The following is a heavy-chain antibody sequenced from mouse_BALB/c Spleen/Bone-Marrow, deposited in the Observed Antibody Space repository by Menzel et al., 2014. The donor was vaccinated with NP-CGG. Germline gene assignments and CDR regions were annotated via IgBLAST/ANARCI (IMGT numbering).Heavy chain of an antibody. CDR1: GDSITSGY. D-gene: IGHD2-1*01. CDR3: ARRDYGKHFDV. Sequence: DVKLVESGPSLVKPSQTLSLTCSVTGDSITSGYWNWIREFPGSKLEYMGHISYSGSTYYNPSLKSRISITRDTSKNQFYLQLDSVTTEDTATYYCARRDYGKHFDVWGAGTTVTVSS. J-gene: IGHJ1*01. CDR2: ISYSGST. V-gene: IGHV3-8*02.